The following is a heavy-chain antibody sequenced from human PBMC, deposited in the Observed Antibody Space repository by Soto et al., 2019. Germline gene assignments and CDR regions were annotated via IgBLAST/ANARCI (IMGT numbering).Heavy chain of an antibody. CDR2: MNPNSGNT. CDR1: GYTFTSYD. Sequence: ASVKVSCKASGYTFTSYDINWVRQATGQGLEWMGWMNPNSGNTGYAQKFQGRVTMTSNTSISTAYMGLSSLRSEDTAVYYCARGVRGVIRFSNYYYYYMDVWGKGTTVTVSS. J-gene: IGHJ6*03. D-gene: IGHD3-10*01. V-gene: IGHV1-8*01. CDR3: ARGVRGVIRFSNYYYYYMDV.